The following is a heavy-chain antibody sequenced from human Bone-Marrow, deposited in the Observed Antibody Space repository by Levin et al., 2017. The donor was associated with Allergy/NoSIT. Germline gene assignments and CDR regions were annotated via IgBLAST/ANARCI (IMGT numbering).Heavy chain of an antibody. CDR3: ARDGFDFGVFDA. CDR1: GFIFSDYY. Sequence: NPGGSLRLSCETSGFIFSDYYMSWIRQAPGKGLEWISYIRSTENVIWYAGSVEGRFSVSRDNTKNSMSLQMDSLRSEDTAVYYCARDGFDFGVFDAWGQGTLVTVST. D-gene: IGHD3-10*01. J-gene: IGHJ4*02. V-gene: IGHV3-11*01. CDR2: IRSTENVI.